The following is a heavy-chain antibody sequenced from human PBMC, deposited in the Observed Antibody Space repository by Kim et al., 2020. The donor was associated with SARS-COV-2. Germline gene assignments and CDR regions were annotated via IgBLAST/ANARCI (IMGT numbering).Heavy chain of an antibody. CDR2: INHSGST. J-gene: IGHJ6*02. CDR3: ARGPLRPYYCSGGSCPRRSYYYYGMDV. Sequence: SETLSLTCAVYGGSFSGYYWSWIRQPPGKGLEWIGEINHSGSTNYNPSLKSRVTISVDTSKNQFSLKLSSVTAADTAVYYCARGPLRPYYCSGGSCPRRSYYYYGMDVWGQGTTVTVSS. D-gene: IGHD2-15*01. CDR1: GGSFSGYY. V-gene: IGHV4-34*01.